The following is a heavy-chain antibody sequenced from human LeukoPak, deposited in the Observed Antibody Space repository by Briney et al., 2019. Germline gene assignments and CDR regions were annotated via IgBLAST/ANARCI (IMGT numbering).Heavy chain of an antibody. J-gene: IGHJ4*02. CDR1: GFTFSNYW. V-gene: IGHV3-74*01. D-gene: IGHD7-27*01. Sequence: GGSLRLSCAASGFTFSNYWMHWVRQAPGRGLVWVSRINSDGSTTNYADSVKGRFTISRDNAKNTLYLQMNSLRAEDTAVYYCASPLTGDGDYWGQGILVTVSS. CDR2: INSDGSTT. CDR3: ASPLTGDGDY.